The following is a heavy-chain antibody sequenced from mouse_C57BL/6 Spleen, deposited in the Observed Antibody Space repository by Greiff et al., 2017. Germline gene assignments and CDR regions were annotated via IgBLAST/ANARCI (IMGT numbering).Heavy chain of an antibody. J-gene: IGHJ2*01. D-gene: IGHD1-1*01. V-gene: IGHV1-85*01. Sequence: VQLKQSGPELVKPGASVKLSCKASGYTFTSYDINWVKQRPGQGLEWIGWIYPRDGSTKYNEKFKGKATLPVDTSSSTAYMGLHSLTSADSAVYFCARRGSTNYFDYWGQGTTLTVSS. CDR1: GYTFTSYD. CDR2: IYPRDGST. CDR3: ARRGSTNYFDY.